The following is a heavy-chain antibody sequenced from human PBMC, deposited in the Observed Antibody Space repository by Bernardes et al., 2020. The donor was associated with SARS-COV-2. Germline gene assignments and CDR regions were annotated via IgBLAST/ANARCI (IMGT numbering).Heavy chain of an antibody. CDR1: GLAFNNYA. CDR2: ISGSGATT. J-gene: IGHJ4*02. D-gene: IGHD3-10*01. Sequence: GGSLRLSCAASGLAFNNYAMSWVRQAPGKGLEWVSAISGSGATTDYADSVKGRFTISRDKSENTLWLQMNSLGADDTAVYYCASGHSGFFDYWGQGTLVTV. CDR3: ASGHSGFFDY. V-gene: IGHV3-23*01.